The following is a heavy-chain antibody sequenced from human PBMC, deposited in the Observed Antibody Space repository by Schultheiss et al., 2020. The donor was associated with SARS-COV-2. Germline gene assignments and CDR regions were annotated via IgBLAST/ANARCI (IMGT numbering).Heavy chain of an antibody. CDR2: IYSGGST. V-gene: IGHV3-66*01. D-gene: IGHD3-10*01. Sequence: GGSLRLSCAASGFTVSSNYMSWVRQAPGKGLEWVSVIYSGGSTYYADSVKGRFTISRDNSKNTLYLQMNSLRAEDTAVYYCARDSHLWFGELLVDVLHDPKNYYYYGMDVWGQGTTVTVSS. J-gene: IGHJ6*02. CDR3: ARDSHLWFGELLVDVLHDPKNYYYYGMDV. CDR1: GFTVSSNY.